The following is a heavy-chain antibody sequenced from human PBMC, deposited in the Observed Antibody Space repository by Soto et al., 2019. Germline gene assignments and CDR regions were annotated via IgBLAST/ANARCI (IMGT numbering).Heavy chain of an antibody. Sequence: ASVKVSCKASGYTFTSYAMHWVRQAPGQRLEWMGWINAGNGNTKYSQKFQGRVTITRDTSASTAYMELSSLRSEDTAVYCCARPHSGYDFDYWGQGTLVTVSS. J-gene: IGHJ4*02. CDR1: GYTFTSYA. D-gene: IGHD5-12*01. CDR2: INAGNGNT. V-gene: IGHV1-3*01. CDR3: ARPHSGYDFDY.